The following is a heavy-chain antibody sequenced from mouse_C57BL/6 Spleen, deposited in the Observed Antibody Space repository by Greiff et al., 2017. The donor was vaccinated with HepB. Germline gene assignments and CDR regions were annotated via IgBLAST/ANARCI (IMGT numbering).Heavy chain of an antibody. CDR3: ARVRGYDGGDYFDY. J-gene: IGHJ2*01. V-gene: IGHV1-82*01. D-gene: IGHD2-2*01. CDR2: IYPGDGDT. CDR1: GYAFSSSW. Sequence: VHLVESGPELVKPGASVKISCKASGYAFSSSWMNWVKQRPGKGLEWIGRIYPGDGDTNYNGKFKGKATMTADKSSSTAYMQLSSLTSEDSAVYFCARVRGYDGGDYFDYWGQGTTLTVSS.